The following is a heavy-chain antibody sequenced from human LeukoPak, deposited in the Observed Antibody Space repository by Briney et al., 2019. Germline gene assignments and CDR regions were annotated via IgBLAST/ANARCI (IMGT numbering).Heavy chain of an antibody. CDR2: IRYDGSNK. J-gene: IGHJ4*02. CDR1: GFTFSSYG. CDR3: ASPTWYSSSFRYHELVDY. Sequence: GGSLRLSCAASGFTFSSYGMHWVRQAPGKGLEWVAFIRYDGSNKYYADSVKGRFTISRDNSKNTLYLQMNSLRAEDTAVYYCASPTWYSSSFRYHELVDYWGQGTLVTVSP. D-gene: IGHD6-6*01. V-gene: IGHV3-30*02.